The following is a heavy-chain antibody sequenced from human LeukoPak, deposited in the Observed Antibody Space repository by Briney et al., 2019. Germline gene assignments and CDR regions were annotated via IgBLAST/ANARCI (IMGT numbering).Heavy chain of an antibody. CDR1: GFTFSGSA. D-gene: IGHD3-3*01. Sequence: PGGSLRLSCAASGFTFSGSAMHWVRQASGKGLEWLCRIRSKANSYATAYAASVKGRFTISRDDSKNTAYLQMNSLKTEDTAVYYCTTTPYDFWSAFYYYMDVWGKGTTVTVSS. J-gene: IGHJ6*03. V-gene: IGHV3-73*01. CDR2: IRSKANSYAT. CDR3: TTTPYDFWSAFYYYMDV.